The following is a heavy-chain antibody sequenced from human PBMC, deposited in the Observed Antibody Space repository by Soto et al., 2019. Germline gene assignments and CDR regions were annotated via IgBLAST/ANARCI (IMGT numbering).Heavy chain of an antibody. CDR2: MNPNSANT. D-gene: IGHD1-1*01. J-gene: IGHJ5*02. V-gene: IGHV1-8*01. CDR1: GYAFGDYD. Sequence: QVPLVQSGAEVQRPGASVKVSCRASGYAFGDYDISWVRQAPGQGLEWMGWMNPNSANTGYAQKFQGRVSMPRDMSISTAYMELSRLRPEDTAIYYCARMATYGTLNWFDPWGQGALVTVSS. CDR3: ARMATYGTLNWFDP.